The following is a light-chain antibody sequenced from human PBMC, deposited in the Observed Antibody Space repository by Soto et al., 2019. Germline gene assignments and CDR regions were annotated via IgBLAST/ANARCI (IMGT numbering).Light chain of an antibody. V-gene: IGLV2-14*01. CDR2: EVS. Sequence: QSALTQPASVSGSPGQSITISCTGTSSDVGGYNYVSWYQQHPGKAPKLMIYEVSNRPSGVSNRFSGSKSGNTASLTISGLQAEDEADYYCATWDDSLNHWVFGGGTKLTVL. CDR3: ATWDDSLNHWV. CDR1: SSDVGGYNY. J-gene: IGLJ3*02.